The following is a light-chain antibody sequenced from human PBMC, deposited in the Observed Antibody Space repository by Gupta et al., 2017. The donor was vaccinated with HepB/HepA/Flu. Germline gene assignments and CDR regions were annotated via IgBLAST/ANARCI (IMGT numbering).Light chain of an antibody. CDR3: QQNDHWPPYS. V-gene: IGKV3-15*01. J-gene: IGKJ2*03. CDR1: QNVDRN. Sequence: IVVTQSPATLSVSPGERATVSCRVSQNVDRNLAWYQQKPGQAPSLLIYGASIRATGVSARFSGSGCGTEFTLTISSRQSEDFAVYYCQQNDHWPPYSFGQGTKMEIK. CDR2: GAS.